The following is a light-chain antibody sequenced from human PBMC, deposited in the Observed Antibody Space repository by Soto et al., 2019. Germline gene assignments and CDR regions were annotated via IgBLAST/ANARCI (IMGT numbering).Light chain of an antibody. CDR2: DPS. Sequence: DIQMTQSPSSLSASVGDRVTITCQASQDISNYLNWYQQKPGKAPKLLIYDPSHLETGVPSRFSGSGSGTDFTFTISSLQPEDIATYYCQQYDNPNLTVTFGGGTKVEIK. J-gene: IGKJ4*01. CDR1: QDISNY. V-gene: IGKV1-33*01. CDR3: QQYDNPNLTVT.